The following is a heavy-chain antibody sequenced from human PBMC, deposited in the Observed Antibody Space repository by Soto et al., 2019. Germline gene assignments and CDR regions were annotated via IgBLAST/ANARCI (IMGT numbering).Heavy chain of an antibody. D-gene: IGHD1-20*01. CDR3: AKDSRDNSPTRDPFDT. CDR1: GFTFSNYA. Sequence: EVQLLESGGDFVQPGGSLRLACEASGFTFSNYAMSWVRQAPGKGLEWVSSISGGSSKKNYADSVKGRFTISRDNSKNTLFLQMSRLRVEDTAVYFCAKDSRDNSPTRDPFDTWGQGTLVTVSS. CDR2: ISGGSSKK. V-gene: IGHV3-23*01. J-gene: IGHJ5*02.